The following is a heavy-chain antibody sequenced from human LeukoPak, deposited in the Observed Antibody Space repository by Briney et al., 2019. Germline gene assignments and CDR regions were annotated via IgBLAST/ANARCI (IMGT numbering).Heavy chain of an antibody. V-gene: IGHV1-2*02. Sequence: ASVKVSCKASGYTFTDYYMNWVRQAPGQGLEWMGWINPNSGGTNYAQTFQGRVTMTRDTSITTAYLELSRLRSDDTAVYYCARIGYNHYFDYWGQGTLVTVSS. D-gene: IGHD5-24*01. CDR1: GYTFTDYY. J-gene: IGHJ4*02. CDR2: INPNSGGT. CDR3: ARIGYNHYFDY.